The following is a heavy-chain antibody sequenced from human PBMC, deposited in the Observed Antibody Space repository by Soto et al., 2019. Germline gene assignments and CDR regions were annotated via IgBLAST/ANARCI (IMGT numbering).Heavy chain of an antibody. CDR2: ISAYNGNT. V-gene: IGHV1-18*04. D-gene: IGHD3-3*01. CDR3: ARDFFFFWCVDY. CDR1: GYTITRPC. Sequence: KASGYTITRPCFSRVRQAPGQEKKWMGWISAYNGNTNYAQKLQGRITMTTDTSTSTAYMELRSLRSDDTAVYYCARDFFFFWCVDY. J-gene: IGHJ4*01.